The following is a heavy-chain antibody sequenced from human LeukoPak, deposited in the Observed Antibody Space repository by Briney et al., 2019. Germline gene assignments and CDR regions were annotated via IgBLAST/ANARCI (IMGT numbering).Heavy chain of an antibody. J-gene: IGHJ4*02. V-gene: IGHV3-53*01. CDR1: GFTVSSND. CDR2: IYSGGST. CDR3: SRLSAMLRGPEAFYYFEY. D-gene: IGHD3-10*01. Sequence: GGSLRLSCAASGFTVSSNDMSWVRQAPGKGLECISVIYSGGSTDYADSVKGRFTISRDNAKNSLFLHMNNVRAEDTAVYYCSRLSAMLRGPEAFYYFEYWGQGALVTVSS.